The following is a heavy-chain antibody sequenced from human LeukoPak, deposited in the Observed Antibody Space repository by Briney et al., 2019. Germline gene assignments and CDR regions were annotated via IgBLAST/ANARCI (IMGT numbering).Heavy chain of an antibody. D-gene: IGHD3-3*01. CDR3: ARDADDFWSGFPYYYYYYAMDV. J-gene: IGHJ6*02. Sequence: DSVKGRFTISRDNSKNTLYLQMNSLRAEDTAIYYCARDADDFWSGFPYYYYYYAMDVWGQGTTVTVSS. V-gene: IGHV3-30*07.